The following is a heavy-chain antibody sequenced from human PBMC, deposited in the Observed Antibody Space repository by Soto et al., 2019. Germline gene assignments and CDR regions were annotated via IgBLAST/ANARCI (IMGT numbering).Heavy chain of an antibody. CDR1: GGSFSGYY. CDR3: AVVVPARFDY. D-gene: IGHD2-2*01. V-gene: IGHV4-34*01. J-gene: IGHJ4*02. Sequence: SETLSLTCAVYGGSFSGYYWSWIRQPPGKGLEWIGEINHSGSTNYNPSLKSRVTILVDTSKNQFSLKLSSVTAADTAVYYCAVVVPARFDYWGQGTLVTVSS. CDR2: INHSGST.